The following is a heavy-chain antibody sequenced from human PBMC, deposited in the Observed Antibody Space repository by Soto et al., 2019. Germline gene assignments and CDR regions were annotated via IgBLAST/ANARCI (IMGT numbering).Heavy chain of an antibody. Sequence: ASLMVSCKSSGYTFTGYYMHWVRQAPGQGLEWMGWINPNSGGTNYAQKFQGWVTMTRDTSISTAYMELSRLRSDDTAVYYCARSPRDYGSGSWPQPLQPYCYGMDVWGQGTTVTVSS. CDR2: INPNSGGT. J-gene: IGHJ6*02. CDR3: ARSPRDYGSGSWPQPLQPYCYGMDV. V-gene: IGHV1-2*04. CDR1: GYTFTGYY. D-gene: IGHD3-10*01.